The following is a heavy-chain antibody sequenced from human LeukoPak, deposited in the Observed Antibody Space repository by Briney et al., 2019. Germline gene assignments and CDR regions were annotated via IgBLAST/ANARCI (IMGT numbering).Heavy chain of an antibody. Sequence: ASVKVSCKASGGTFSSYAISWVRQAPGQGLEWMGGIIPIFGTANYAQKFQGRVTITTDESTSTAYMELSSLRSEDTAVYYCARARAEYSSSLSFYYFDYWGQGTLVTVSS. V-gene: IGHV1-69*05. D-gene: IGHD6-6*01. J-gene: IGHJ4*02. CDR3: ARARAEYSSSLSFYYFDY. CDR2: IIPIFGTA. CDR1: GGTFSSYA.